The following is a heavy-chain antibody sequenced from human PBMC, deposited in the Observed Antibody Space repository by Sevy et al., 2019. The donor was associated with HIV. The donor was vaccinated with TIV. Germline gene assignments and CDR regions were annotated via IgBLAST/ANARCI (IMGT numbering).Heavy chain of an antibody. CDR1: GGSITSLY. V-gene: IGHV4-59*08. J-gene: IGHJ4*02. D-gene: IGHD1-26*01. CDR2: IYYNVHI. CDR3: AGENAWGRGYS. Sequence: SETLSLTCTVSGGSITSLYWNWIRQPPGKGLEWIANIYYNVHINYNPSLKSRVTLSLDTSKNQFSLRLGSVTAADTAMYYCAGENAWGRGYSWGQGTLVTGSS.